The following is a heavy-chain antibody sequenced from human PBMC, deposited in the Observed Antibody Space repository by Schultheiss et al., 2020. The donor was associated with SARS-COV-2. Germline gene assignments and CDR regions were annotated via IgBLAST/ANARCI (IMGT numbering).Heavy chain of an antibody. CDR1: GFTFSDAW. CDR2: ISSSSSYI. Sequence: GESLKISCAASGFTFSDAWLTWVRQAPGKGLEWVSSISSSSSYIYYADSVKGRFTISRDNAKNSLYLQMNSLRAEDTAVYHCARDYDFWSGYVYWGQGTLVTVSS. CDR3: ARDYDFWSGYVY. J-gene: IGHJ4*02. D-gene: IGHD3-3*01. V-gene: IGHV3-21*01.